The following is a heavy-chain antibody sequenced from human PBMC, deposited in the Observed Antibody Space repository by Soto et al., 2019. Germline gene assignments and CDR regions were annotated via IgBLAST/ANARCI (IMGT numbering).Heavy chain of an antibody. CDR1: GGSFSGYY. Sequence: QVQLQQWGAGLLKPSETLSLTCAVYGGSFSGYYWSWIRQPPGKGLEWIGEINHSGSTNYNPSLKSRVTISVDTSKNQISLKLSSVTAADTAVYYCARRAPYCSGGSCYSSYYYYGMDVWGQGTTVTVSS. J-gene: IGHJ6*02. CDR2: INHSGST. CDR3: ARRAPYCSGGSCYSSYYYYGMDV. D-gene: IGHD2-15*01. V-gene: IGHV4-34*01.